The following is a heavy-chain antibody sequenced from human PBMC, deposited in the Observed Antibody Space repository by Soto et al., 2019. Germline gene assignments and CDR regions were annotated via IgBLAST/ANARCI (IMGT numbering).Heavy chain of an antibody. J-gene: IGHJ4*02. Sequence: QLQLQESGPGLVKPSETLSLTCTVSGGSISSRSFYWGWIRQPPGMGLEWIGSIYYSGSTDYDPSLTSRLSISVDTSKNLFSLRLSSVTAADTAVYYCASRTSYCRHTTGYEDYFDYWGQGILVTVSS. CDR1: GGSISSRSFY. CDR2: IYYSGST. CDR3: ASRTSYCRHTTGYEDYFDY. D-gene: IGHD2-2*01. V-gene: IGHV4-39*01.